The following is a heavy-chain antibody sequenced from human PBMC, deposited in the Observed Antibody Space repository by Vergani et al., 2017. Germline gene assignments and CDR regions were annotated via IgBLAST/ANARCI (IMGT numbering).Heavy chain of an antibody. CDR3: AKVGRSEVAGTFGAFDI. J-gene: IGHJ3*02. V-gene: IGHV3-23*04. Sequence: EVQLVASGGDLVQPGRSLRLSCTASGFTFGYYAMDWFRQAPGQGLEWVSTLSASDRRTHYADSVKGRFTISRDNSKNTLFLHMNSLRPEDTAVYYCAKVGRSEVAGTFGAFDIWGQGTMVTVSS. CDR2: LSASDRRT. D-gene: IGHD6-19*01. CDR1: GFTFGYYA.